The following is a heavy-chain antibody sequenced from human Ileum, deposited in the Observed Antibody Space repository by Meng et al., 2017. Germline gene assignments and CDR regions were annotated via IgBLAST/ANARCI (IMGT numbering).Heavy chain of an antibody. D-gene: IGHD3-16*01. CDR2: IYYSGST. V-gene: IGHV4-31*03. CDR1: GGSISSGGYY. Sequence: HLHESGPGLVKPAQTLSLTCTFSGGSISSGGYYWSWIRQHPGKGLEWIGYIYYSGSTYYNPSLKSRVTISVDTSKNQFSLKLSSVTAADTAVYYCARGGPTYVDYWGQGTLVTVSS. J-gene: IGHJ4*02. CDR3: ARGGPTYVDY.